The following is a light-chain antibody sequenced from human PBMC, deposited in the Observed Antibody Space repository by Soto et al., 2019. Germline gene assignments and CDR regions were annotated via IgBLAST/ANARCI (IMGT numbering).Light chain of an antibody. Sequence: QSVLTQPPSASGTPGQRVTISCSGSSSNIGSNTVNWYQQLPGTAPQLLIYSNNQRPSGVPDRFSGSKSGTSASLAIRGVQSADEAGYYCSAWDDSLNGVVFGGGTQLTVL. V-gene: IGLV1-44*01. J-gene: IGLJ2*01. CDR3: SAWDDSLNGVV. CDR2: SNN. CDR1: SSNIGSNT.